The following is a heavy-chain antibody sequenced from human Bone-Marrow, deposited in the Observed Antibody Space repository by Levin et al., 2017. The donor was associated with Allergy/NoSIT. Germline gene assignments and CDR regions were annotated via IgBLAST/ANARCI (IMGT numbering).Heavy chain of an antibody. CDR1: GFIFGDYY. J-gene: IGHJ4*02. D-gene: IGHD4-17*01. CDR3: ARGGGTTVTPDY. V-gene: IGHV3-11*01. Sequence: SGGSLRLSCAGSGFIFGDYYMSWIRQAPGKGLEWVSYISNSGATKYYADSVKGRFTFSIYNAKNSLYLQMKSLRVDDTAVSYCARGGGTTVTPDYWGPGTLVNVSS. CDR2: ISNSGATK.